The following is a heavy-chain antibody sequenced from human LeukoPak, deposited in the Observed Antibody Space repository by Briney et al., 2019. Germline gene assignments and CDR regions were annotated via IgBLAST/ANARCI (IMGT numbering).Heavy chain of an antibody. Sequence: PGRSLRLSCAASGFTFSNYAMHWVRQAPGKGLEWVAVISYDGGNKYYVDSVKGRFTISRDNSKNTLYLQMNSLRPEDTAVYYCVRTDCTGGSCYPNFDYWGQGTLVTVSS. V-gene: IGHV3-30*01. CDR3: VRTDCTGGSCYPNFDY. D-gene: IGHD2-15*01. CDR2: ISYDGGNK. CDR1: GFTFSNYA. J-gene: IGHJ4*02.